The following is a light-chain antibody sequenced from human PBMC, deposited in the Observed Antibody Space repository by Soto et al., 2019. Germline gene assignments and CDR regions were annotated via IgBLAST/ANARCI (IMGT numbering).Light chain of an antibody. CDR2: GAS. Sequence: IQLTQSPSTLSASVGARVTLTCRASQSLNSRLAWYQQRPGKAPKLLIYGASNLESGVPSRFSGSGSGTEFTLTITTLQPDDFATYFCQLYNRNTWSFGPGTKVDI. CDR3: QLYNRNTWS. J-gene: IGKJ1*01. V-gene: IGKV1-5*01. CDR1: QSLNSR.